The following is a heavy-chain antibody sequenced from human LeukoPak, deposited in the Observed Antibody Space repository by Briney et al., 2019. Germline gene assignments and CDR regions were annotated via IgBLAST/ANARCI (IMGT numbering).Heavy chain of an antibody. V-gene: IGHV1-18*01. CDR3: ARDSGYSGYVLFDY. CDR2: ISVYNGNT. D-gene: IGHD5-12*01. CDR1: GYTFTSYG. J-gene: IGHJ4*02. Sequence: ASVKVSCKASGYTFTSYGISWVRQAPGQGLEWIGWISVYNGNTNYAQKLQGRVTMTADTSTRTAYMELRSLRFDDTAVYYCARDSGYSGYVLFDYWGQGTLVTVSS.